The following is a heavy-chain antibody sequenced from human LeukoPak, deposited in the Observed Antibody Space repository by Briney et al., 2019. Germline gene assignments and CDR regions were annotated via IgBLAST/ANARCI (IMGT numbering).Heavy chain of an antibody. Sequence: ASVKVSCKASGYTFTGYYLHWVRQAPGQGLGWMGCVNPNSGDTNYAQKFQGSVTMTRDTSISTVYMELSRLRSDDTAVYYCARAGGSYWWFDSWGQGTLVTVSS. V-gene: IGHV1-2*02. J-gene: IGHJ5*01. CDR2: VNPNSGDT. CDR1: GYTFTGYY. D-gene: IGHD1-26*01. CDR3: ARAGGSYWWFDS.